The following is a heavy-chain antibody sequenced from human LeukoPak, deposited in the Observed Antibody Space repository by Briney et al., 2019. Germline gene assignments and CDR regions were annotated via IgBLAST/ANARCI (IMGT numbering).Heavy chain of an antibody. D-gene: IGHD6-13*01. CDR1: GYTFTSYG. Sequence: SVKVSCKASGYTFTSYGISWVRQAPGQGLEWMGRIIPILGIANYAQKFQGRVTITADKSTSTAYMELSSLRSEDTAVYYCASRSGEQQLAIDYWGQGTLVTVSS. CDR2: IIPILGIA. V-gene: IGHV1-69*04. CDR3: ASRSGEQQLAIDY. J-gene: IGHJ4*02.